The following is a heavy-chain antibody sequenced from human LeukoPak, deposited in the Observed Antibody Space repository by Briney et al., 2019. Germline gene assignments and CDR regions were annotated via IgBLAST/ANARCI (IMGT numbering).Heavy chain of an antibody. Sequence: SQTLSLTCTVSVGSLSSGSYYCSWIRQPAGKGLEWIGPIYTSGSTNYNPSLKSRVTISVDTSKNQFSLKLSSVTAADKAVYYCARDRGYSMINWFDPWGQGTLVTVSS. D-gene: IGHD2-2*03. CDR1: VGSLSSGSYY. CDR3: ARDRGYSMINWFDP. V-gene: IGHV4-61*02. CDR2: IYTSGST. J-gene: IGHJ5*02.